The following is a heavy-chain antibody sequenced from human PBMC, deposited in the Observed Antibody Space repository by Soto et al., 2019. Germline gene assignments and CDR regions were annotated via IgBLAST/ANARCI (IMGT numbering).Heavy chain of an antibody. J-gene: IGHJ4*02. D-gene: IGHD2-15*01. CDR1: GFSFSYYG. Sequence: QVQLVESGGGVVQPGRSLRLSCAASGFSFSYYGMHWVRQAPGKGLEWVAVISSDGSNKYYADSVKGRFTISRDNSKNTLYVQTNSPSPVDTAVYYCAKRGYCSGGSCYSFHFDYWGQGTLVTVSS. CDR3: AKRGYCSGGSCYSFHFDY. CDR2: ISSDGSNK. V-gene: IGHV3-30*18.